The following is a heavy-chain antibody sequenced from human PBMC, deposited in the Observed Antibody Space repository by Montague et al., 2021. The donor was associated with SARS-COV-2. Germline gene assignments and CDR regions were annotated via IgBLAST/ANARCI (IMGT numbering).Heavy chain of an antibody. CDR2: TYYRSMWKS. V-gene: IGHV6-1*01. Sequence: CAISGDSASSNSATWNWIRQSPSRGLEWLGRTYYRSMWKSDYARSVKSRTAINPDTSKNQFSLQLSSVTPEDTALYYCVRGIEAAGSYDYWGQGTLVTVSS. D-gene: IGHD6-13*01. CDR3: VRGIEAAGSYDY. CDR1: GDSASSNSAT. J-gene: IGHJ4*02.